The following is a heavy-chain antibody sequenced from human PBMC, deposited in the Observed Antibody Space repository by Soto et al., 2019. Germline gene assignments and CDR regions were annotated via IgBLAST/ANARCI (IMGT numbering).Heavy chain of an antibody. V-gene: IGHV4-39*01. D-gene: IGHD3-16*01. Sequence: SETLSLTCTVSGGSISSSSYYWGWIRQPPGKGLEWIGSIYYSGSTYYNPSLKSRVTISVDTSKNQFSLKLSSVTAADTAVYYCARLLRGRYYFDYWGQGTLVTVSS. CDR3: ARLLRGRYYFDY. J-gene: IGHJ4*02. CDR2: IYYSGST. CDR1: GGSISSSSYY.